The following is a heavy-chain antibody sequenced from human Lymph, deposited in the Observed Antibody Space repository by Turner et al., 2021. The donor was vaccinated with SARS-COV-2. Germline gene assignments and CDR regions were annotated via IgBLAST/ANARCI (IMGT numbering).Heavy chain of an antibody. CDR3: ARDFREGAFDI. J-gene: IGHJ3*02. CDR2: IYSGGST. V-gene: IGHV3-66*01. CDR1: GLLVSRNY. Sequence: EVHLVESGGGLVKPGGSLRLSCAASGLLVSRNYMSWVRQAPGKGLEWVSVIYSGGSTYYADSVKGRFTISRDNSKNTLFLQMNSLRAEDTAVYYCARDFREGAFDIWGQGTMVTISS. D-gene: IGHD3-10*01.